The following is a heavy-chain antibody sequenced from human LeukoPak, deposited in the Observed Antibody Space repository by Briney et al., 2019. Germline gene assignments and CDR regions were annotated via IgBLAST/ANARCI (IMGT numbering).Heavy chain of an antibody. V-gene: IGHV3-21*01. CDR1: GFTFSSYD. Sequence: PGGSLRLSCAASGFTFSSYDMNWVRQAPGKGLEWVSSISSSSTYTYHADSVKGRFTVSRDNAKNSLYLQMNSLRAEDTAVYYCAREDAGSLDVWGKGTTVTVSS. CDR2: ISSSSTYT. J-gene: IGHJ6*04. D-gene: IGHD3-10*01. CDR3: AREDAGSLDV.